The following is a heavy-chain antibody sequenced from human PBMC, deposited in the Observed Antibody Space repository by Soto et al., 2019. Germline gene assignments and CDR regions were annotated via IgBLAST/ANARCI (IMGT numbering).Heavy chain of an antibody. Sequence: SVKVSCKASGGTFSSYAISWVRQAPGQGLEWMGGIIPIFGTANYAQKFQGRVTVTADESTSTAYMELSSLRSEDTAVYYCARGLYYYDSSGYYYGFGSFDYWGQGTLVTVSS. CDR1: GGTFSSYA. CDR3: ARGLYYYDSSGYYYGFGSFDY. V-gene: IGHV1-69*13. D-gene: IGHD3-22*01. CDR2: IIPIFGTA. J-gene: IGHJ4*02.